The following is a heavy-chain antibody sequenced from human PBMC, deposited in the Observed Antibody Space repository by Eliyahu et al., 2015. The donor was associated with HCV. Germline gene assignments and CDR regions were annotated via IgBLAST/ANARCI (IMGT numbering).Heavy chain of an antibody. D-gene: IGHD1-26*01. CDR1: GDSISSYY. Sequence: QVHLQESGPGLVKPSETLSLTCSVSGDSISSYYWNWIRQAPGKGLEWIGQIYYGRTTRYHPPLESRVTMSLDTSKNQISLKISSVTAADTTIYYCASGSGSYTAYYFDYWGQGLLVTAS. V-gene: IGHV4-59*01. CDR3: ASGSGSYTAYYFDY. J-gene: IGHJ4*02. CDR2: IYYGRTT.